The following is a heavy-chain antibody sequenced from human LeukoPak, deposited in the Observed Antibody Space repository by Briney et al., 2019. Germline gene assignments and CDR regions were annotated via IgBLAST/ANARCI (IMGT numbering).Heavy chain of an antibody. J-gene: IGHJ3*02. V-gene: IGHV4-59*01. CDR2: IYYSGST. CDR3: ARDQRRAFDI. CDR1: GDSISSYY. Sequence: PSETLSLTCTVSGDSISSYYWSWIRQPPGKGLDWIGYIYYSGSTNHTPSLKSRVTISVDTSKNQFSLKLSSVTTADTAVYYCARDQRRAFDIWGQGTMVTVSS.